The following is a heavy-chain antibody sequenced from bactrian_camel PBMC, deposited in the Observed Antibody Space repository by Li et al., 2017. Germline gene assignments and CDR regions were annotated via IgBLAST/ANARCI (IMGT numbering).Heavy chain of an antibody. D-gene: IGHD4*01. CDR1: GWTYSRIC. CDR3: AADPGATLTSPFPLASADFGF. CDR2: IDSDGST. J-gene: IGHJ6*01. Sequence: VQLVESGGGSVKAGGSLRLSCAALGWTYSRICMGWFRQAPGKRREGVAAIDSDGSTKYADSVKGRFAISKDNAKNTLYLQMNSLKPEDTAIYYCAADPGATLTSPFPLASADFGFWGQGTQVTVS. V-gene: IGHV3S53*01.